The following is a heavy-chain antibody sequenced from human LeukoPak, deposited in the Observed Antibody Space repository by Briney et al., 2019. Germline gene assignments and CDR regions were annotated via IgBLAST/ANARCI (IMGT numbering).Heavy chain of an antibody. CDR2: ITTSDGNT. J-gene: IGHJ4*02. CDR1: GFTFSSYT. Sequence: GGSLRLSCAASGFTFSSYTMSWVRQAPGKGLEWVSTITTSDGNTYYADSVKGRFTVSRDNSKNTLFLQMNSLRAEDTAVYYCARAPRPFDYDSSGYYWGQGTLVTVSS. V-gene: IGHV3-23*01. D-gene: IGHD3-22*01. CDR3: ARAPRPFDYDSSGYY.